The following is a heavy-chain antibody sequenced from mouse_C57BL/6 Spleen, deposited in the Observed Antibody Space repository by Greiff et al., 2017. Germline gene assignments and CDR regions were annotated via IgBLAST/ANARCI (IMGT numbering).Heavy chain of an antibody. V-gene: IGHV1-64*01. J-gene: IGHJ2*01. CDR1: GYTFTSYW. CDR2: IHPNSGST. CDR3: ANYYGSSPFFDY. D-gene: IGHD1-1*01. Sequence: QVQLQQPGAELVKPGASVKLSCKASGYTFTSYWMHWVKQRPGQGLEWIGMIHPNSGSTNYNEKFKSKATLTVDKSSSTAYMQLCSLTSEDSAVYYCANYYGSSPFFDYWGQGTTLTVSS.